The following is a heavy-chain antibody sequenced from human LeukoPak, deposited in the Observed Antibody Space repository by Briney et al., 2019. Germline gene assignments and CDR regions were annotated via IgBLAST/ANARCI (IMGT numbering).Heavy chain of an antibody. CDR3: ARLVVPPGNRGWYYEH. V-gene: IGHV3-7*03. CDR2: RNQRGSEK. D-gene: IGHD2-2*01. CDR1: GFIYSNYL. Sequence: GGSLRLSCAASGFIYSNYLMARGRQGPGEGPQWVANRNQRGSEKYYVDSVRGRFTISRDNARNSLDLQMNSLRVEDTAIYYCARLVVPPGNRGWYYEHWGQGTLVTVSS. J-gene: IGHJ4*02.